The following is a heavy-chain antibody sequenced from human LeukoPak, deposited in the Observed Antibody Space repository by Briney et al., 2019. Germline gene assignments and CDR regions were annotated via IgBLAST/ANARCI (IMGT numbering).Heavy chain of an antibody. V-gene: IGHV3-11*05. J-gene: IGHJ4*02. CDR2: IRSSSSYT. Sequence: GGSLRLSCAASGLTFSDYYVSWIRQAPGKGLEWVSYIRSSSSYTNYADSVKGRFTISRDNAKNSLYLQMNSLRVEDTAVYYCARVRSSSSYYFEYWGQGTLVTVSS. D-gene: IGHD6-13*01. CDR1: GLTFSDYY. CDR3: ARVRSSSSYYFEY.